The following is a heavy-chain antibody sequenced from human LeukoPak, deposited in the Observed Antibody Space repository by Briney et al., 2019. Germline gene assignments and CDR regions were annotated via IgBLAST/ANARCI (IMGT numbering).Heavy chain of an antibody. J-gene: IGHJ4*02. V-gene: IGHV1-2*02. CDR2: INPNSGDT. D-gene: IGHD3-9*01. CDR3: ARGDHYDVLTGFQTPSHLSDY. Sequence: ASVKVPCKASGYTFTVYYVHWVRQAPGQGLEWMGWINPNSGDTNYAQKFQGRVTMTRDTSISTAYMELSRLTSDDTAVYYCARGDHYDVLTGFQTPSHLSDYWGQGTLVTVSS. CDR1: GYTFTVYY.